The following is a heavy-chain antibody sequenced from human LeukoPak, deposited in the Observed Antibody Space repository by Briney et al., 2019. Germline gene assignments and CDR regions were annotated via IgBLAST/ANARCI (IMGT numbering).Heavy chain of an antibody. J-gene: IGHJ4*02. Sequence: WGSLRLSCAASGFTFSRYGMHWVRQAPGKGLEWVAVVSFEGSNKYYADSVKGRFTISRDNSKNTLSLQMNSLRAEDTAVYYCAKDMGYYYGSGSYPPENDYWGQGTLVTVSS. CDR2: VSFEGSNK. D-gene: IGHD3-10*01. CDR3: AKDMGYYYGSGSYPPENDY. CDR1: GFTFSRYG. V-gene: IGHV3-30*18.